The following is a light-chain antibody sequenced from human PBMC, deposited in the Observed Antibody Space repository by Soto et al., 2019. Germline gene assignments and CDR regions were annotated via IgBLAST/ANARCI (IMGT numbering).Light chain of an antibody. CDR1: QSISSW. V-gene: IGKV1-5*01. CDR3: QQYNIYST. J-gene: IGKJ1*01. Sequence: DIQMTQSPSTLSASVGDRVTITCRASQSISSWLAWYQQKPGKAPKLLIYDASSLESGVPSRFSGSASGTEFSLTISSLQPDDFATYYCQQYNIYSTFGQGTKVEIK. CDR2: DAS.